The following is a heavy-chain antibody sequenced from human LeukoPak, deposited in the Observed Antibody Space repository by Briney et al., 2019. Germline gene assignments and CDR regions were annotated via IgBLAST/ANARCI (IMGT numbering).Heavy chain of an antibody. D-gene: IGHD2-2*01. Sequence: PGGSLSLSCAASGFTFNSYSMNWVRPAPGKGLAWVSSIRSISSYIYYADSVKGRFTISRDNAKNSLYLQMNSLRAEDTAVYYCARDRGAHVPEYWGQGTLVTVSS. CDR1: GFTFNSYS. J-gene: IGHJ4*02. CDR2: IRSISSYI. CDR3: ARDRGAHVPEY. V-gene: IGHV3-21*01.